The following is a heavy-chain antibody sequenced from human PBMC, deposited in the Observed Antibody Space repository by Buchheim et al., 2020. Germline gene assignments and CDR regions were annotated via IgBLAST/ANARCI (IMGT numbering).Heavy chain of an antibody. CDR2: IYDNSGRT. Sequence: QVLLQESGPGVAKPSQTVSLTCTVSGASISSGAHHWAWLRQHPGKGLEWIGCIYDNSGRTYYNPSLQSRAYISVDTSKNQFSLKLTSATAADTALYYCASYYVGEGGRGYWGQGT. D-gene: IGHD3-16*01. J-gene: IGHJ4*02. V-gene: IGHV4-31*03. CDR1: GASISSGAHH. CDR3: ASYYVGEGGRGY.